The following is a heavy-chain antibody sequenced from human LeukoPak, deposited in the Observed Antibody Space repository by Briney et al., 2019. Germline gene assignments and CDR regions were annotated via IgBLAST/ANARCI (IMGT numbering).Heavy chain of an antibody. CDR1: GYTFTGYW. V-gene: IGHV5-51*01. Sequence: GESLKISCTASGYTFTGYWIAWVRQMPGKGLEWMGIIYPGDSDTRYSPSFQGQVTISADKSISTAYLQWSSLEASDTAMYYCARPEGKPAAVQFLFDAFDIWGQGTLVTVSS. J-gene: IGHJ3*02. CDR2: IYPGDSDT. CDR3: ARPEGKPAAVQFLFDAFDI. D-gene: IGHD6-13*01.